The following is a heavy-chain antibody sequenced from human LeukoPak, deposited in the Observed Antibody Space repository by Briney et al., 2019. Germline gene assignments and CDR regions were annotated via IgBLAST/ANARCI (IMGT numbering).Heavy chain of an antibody. V-gene: IGHV1-2*02. CDR1: GYTFTGYY. Sequence: ASVKVSCRASGYTFTGYYIHWVRQAPGQGLEWMGWINPNSGGPNYAQKFQGRVTMTRDTSISTAYMEMSRLRSDDTAVYYCARDVSAGGTNWFDPWGQGTLVTVSS. CDR2: INPNSGGP. CDR3: ARDVSAGGTNWFDP. D-gene: IGHD3-16*01. J-gene: IGHJ5*02.